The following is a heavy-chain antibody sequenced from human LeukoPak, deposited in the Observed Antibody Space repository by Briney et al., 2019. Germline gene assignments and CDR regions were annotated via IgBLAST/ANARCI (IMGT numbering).Heavy chain of an antibody. CDR3: ARSGDLGYYYMDV. CDR1: GFTFSHYW. V-gene: IGHV3-74*01. D-gene: IGHD4-17*01. J-gene: IGHJ6*03. Sequence: PGGSLRLSCAASGFTFSHYWMHWVRQGPGKGLVWVSRINSDGGSTDYADSVKGRFTISRDNAENTLYLQVNSLRAEDTAVYYCARSGDLGYYYMDVWGKGTTVTVSS. CDR2: INSDGGST.